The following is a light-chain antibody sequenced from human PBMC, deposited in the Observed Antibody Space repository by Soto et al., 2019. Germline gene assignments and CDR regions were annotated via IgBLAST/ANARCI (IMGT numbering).Light chain of an antibody. CDR3: QQYSSSPWT. Sequence: EIVLTHSPGTLSLSPWEIATLSCRASQSVTSSYLAWYQQKFGQAPRLLIYDASSRATGIPDRFSASGSGTDFTLTISRLEPEDFAVYFCQQYSSSPWTLGQGTKVDIK. CDR2: DAS. V-gene: IGKV3-20*01. CDR1: QSVTSSY. J-gene: IGKJ1*01.